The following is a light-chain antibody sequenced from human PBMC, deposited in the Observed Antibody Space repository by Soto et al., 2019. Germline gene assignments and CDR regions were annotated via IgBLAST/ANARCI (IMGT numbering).Light chain of an antibody. CDR2: AAS. V-gene: IGKV1-39*01. CDR3: HLSYSTRALT. Sequence: DIQMTQSPSSLSASVGDRVTITCRASQSISSYLNWYQQKPGKTPKLLIYAASSLQSGVPSRFSGSGSGTDFTVTISSLQAEDFATYYCHLSYSTRALTFGGGTKVEIK. J-gene: IGKJ4*01. CDR1: QSISSY.